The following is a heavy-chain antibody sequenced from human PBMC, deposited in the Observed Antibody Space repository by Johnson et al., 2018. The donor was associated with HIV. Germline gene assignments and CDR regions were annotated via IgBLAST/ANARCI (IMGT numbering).Heavy chain of an antibody. Sequence: VQLVESGGGLVQPGGSLRLSCAASGFTVSSNYMSWVRQAPGKGLEWVSVIYSGCSTYYPDSVKGRFTISRDNANKSLYLQMNSLKPEDTAVYYCTTLAESSSSMYALDIWGQVTMVTVSS. V-gene: IGHV3-66*01. D-gene: IGHD6-6*01. J-gene: IGHJ3*02. CDR1: GFTVSSNY. CDR2: IYSGCST. CDR3: TTLAESSSSMYALDI.